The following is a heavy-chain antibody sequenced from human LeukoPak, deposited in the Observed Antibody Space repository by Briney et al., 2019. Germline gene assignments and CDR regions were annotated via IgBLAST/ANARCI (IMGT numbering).Heavy chain of an antibody. Sequence: PSETLPLTCTVSGGSISSSSYYWGWIRQPPGKGLEWIGSIYYSGSTYYNPPLKSRVTISVDTSKNQFSLKLSSVTAADTAVYYCASGGYSSSWYALDYWGQGTLVTVSS. CDR1: GGSISSSSYY. CDR3: ASGGYSSSWYALDY. CDR2: IYYSGST. J-gene: IGHJ4*02. D-gene: IGHD6-13*01. V-gene: IGHV4-39*01.